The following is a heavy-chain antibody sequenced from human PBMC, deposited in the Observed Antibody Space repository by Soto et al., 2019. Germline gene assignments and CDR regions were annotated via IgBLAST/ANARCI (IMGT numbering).Heavy chain of an antibody. CDR3: AKSHTTSGWYVTTDY. CDR1: GFTFGDYA. J-gene: IGHJ4*02. CDR2: ISWNSGSI. Sequence: SVKISCXGSGFTFGDYAMQWVRQAPGKGLEWVSAISWNSGSIDYADSVKGRFTISRDNAKNSLYLQMNSLRAEDTALYYCAKSHTTSGWYVTTDYWGQGTRVTVSS. V-gene: IGHV3-9*01. D-gene: IGHD6-19*01.